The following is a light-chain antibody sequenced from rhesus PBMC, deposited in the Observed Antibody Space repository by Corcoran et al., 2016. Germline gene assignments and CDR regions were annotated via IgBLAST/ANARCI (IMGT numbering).Light chain of an antibody. Sequence: QAVVTQEPSLTVSPGGTVTLTCGSSSGAVTSGNYPHWFQQKPGQAPRGLIYNTNTTYSWTPARFSGSLAGGKAALTLLGAQPEDEAEFYCLLYYRGVHIFGGGTSLTVL. J-gene: IGLJ6*01. V-gene: IGLV7-71*01. CDR1: SGAVTSGNY. CDR3: LLYYRGVHI. CDR2: NTN.